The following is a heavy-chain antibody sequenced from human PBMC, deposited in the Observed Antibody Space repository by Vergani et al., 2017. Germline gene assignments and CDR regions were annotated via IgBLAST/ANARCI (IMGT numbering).Heavy chain of an antibody. J-gene: IGHJ6*02. CDR3: AKDRAEGDGMDV. CDR2: ISGSGGST. D-gene: IGHD3-16*01. CDR1: GFTFSSYA. Sequence: EVQLLESGGGLVQPGGSLRLSCAASGFTFSSYAMSWVRQAPGKGLEWVSAISGSGGSTYYADSVKGRFTISSDNSKNTLYLQMNSLRAEDTAVYYCAKDRAEGDGMDVWGQGTTVTVSS. V-gene: IGHV3-23*01.